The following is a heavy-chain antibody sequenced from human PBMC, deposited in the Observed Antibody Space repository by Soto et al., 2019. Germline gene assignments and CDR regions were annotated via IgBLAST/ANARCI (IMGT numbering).Heavy chain of an antibody. CDR1: GFTFSSYA. Sequence: GGSLRLSCAASGFTFSSYAVSWVRQAPGKGLEWVSAISGSGGSTYYADSVKGRFTISRDNSKNTLYLQMNSLRAEDTAVYYCSKDKSVVLGVAARDALDIWSQGTMVPVSS. J-gene: IGHJ3*02. V-gene: IGHV3-23*01. CDR3: SKDKSVVLGVAARDALDI. D-gene: IGHD2-15*01. CDR2: ISGSGGST.